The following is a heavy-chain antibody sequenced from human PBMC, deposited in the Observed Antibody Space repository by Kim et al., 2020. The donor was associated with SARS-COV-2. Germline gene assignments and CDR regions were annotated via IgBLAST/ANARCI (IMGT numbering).Heavy chain of an antibody. J-gene: IGHJ4*02. V-gene: IGHV4-59*01. CDR1: GGSISSYY. Sequence: SETLSLTCTVSGGSISSYYWSWIRQPPGKGLEWIGYIYYSGSTNYNPSLKSRVTISVDTSKNQFSLKLSSVTAADTAVYYCARTSSGWYPNYFDYWGQGTLVTVSS. CDR2: IYYSGST. D-gene: IGHD6-19*01. CDR3: ARTSSGWYPNYFDY.